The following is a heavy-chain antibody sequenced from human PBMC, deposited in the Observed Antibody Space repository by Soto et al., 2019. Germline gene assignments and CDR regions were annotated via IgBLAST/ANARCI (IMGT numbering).Heavy chain of an antibody. D-gene: IGHD3-10*01. Sequence: QVQLVQSGAEVKKPGASVKVSCKASGYTFTSYGISWVRQAPGQGLEWMGWISAYNGNTNYAQKLQGRVTMTTDTSTSTAYMELRSLRSDDTAVYYCVRAYGSGSYVVRYYYYYGMDVWGQGTTVTVSS. CDR1: GYTFTSYG. CDR3: VRAYGSGSYVVRYYYYYGMDV. J-gene: IGHJ6*02. V-gene: IGHV1-18*01. CDR2: ISAYNGNT.